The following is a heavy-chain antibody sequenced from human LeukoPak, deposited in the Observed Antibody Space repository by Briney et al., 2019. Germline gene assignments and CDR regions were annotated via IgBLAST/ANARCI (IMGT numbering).Heavy chain of an antibody. V-gene: IGHV5-10-1*01. J-gene: IGHJ5*02. CDR1: GYSFTSYW. CDR3: ARAYSSSWSDRLAPFDP. CDR2: IDPSDSYT. Sequence: GESLRISCKGSGYSFTSYWISWVRQMPGKGLEWMGRIDPSDSYTSYSPSFQGHVTISADKSISTAYLQWSSLKASDTAMYYCARAYSSSWSDRLAPFDPWGQGTLVTVSS. D-gene: IGHD6-13*01.